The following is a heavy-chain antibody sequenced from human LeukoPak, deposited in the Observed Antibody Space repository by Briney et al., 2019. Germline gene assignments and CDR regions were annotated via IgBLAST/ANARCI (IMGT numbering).Heavy chain of an antibody. CDR2: GDYSGGT. D-gene: IGHD6-19*01. Sequence: SETLSLTCTVSGGSISSSSYYWGWIRQPPGKGLEWIASGDYSGGTYYNPSLESRVAISADMSKNQISLKLSSVTAADTALYYCARERGEEYSSGWYKTNFFDTWGQGTRVTVSS. CDR1: GGSISSSSYY. CDR3: ARERGEEYSSGWYKTNFFDT. V-gene: IGHV4-39*07. J-gene: IGHJ4*02.